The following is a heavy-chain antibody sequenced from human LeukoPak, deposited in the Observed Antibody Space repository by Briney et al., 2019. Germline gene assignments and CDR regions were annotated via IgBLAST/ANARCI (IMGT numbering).Heavy chain of an antibody. V-gene: IGHV3-23*01. CDR2: ISGSGGST. Sequence: GGSLRLSCSASGFTFSSYAMSWVRQAPGKGLEGVSAISGSGGSTYYADSGKGRFTSSRDNSKNSLYLQMNSLRAEDTALYYCAKDKDFGIAAAGPAYYFDYWGQGTLVTVSS. J-gene: IGHJ4*02. D-gene: IGHD6-13*01. CDR1: GFTFSSYA. CDR3: AKDKDFGIAAAGPAYYFDY.